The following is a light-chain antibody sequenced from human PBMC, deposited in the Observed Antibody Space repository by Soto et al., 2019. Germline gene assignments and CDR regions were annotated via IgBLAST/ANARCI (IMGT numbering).Light chain of an antibody. CDR1: KRVSSSY. CDR3: HQYDSSPLT. Sequence: EIVLTQSPGTLSLSQGERATLSSRASKRVSSSYLAGYQQKPGQAPRLLIYGAASRATGIPDRFSGSGSGTDFTLTISRLEPEDFAVYYCHQYDSSPLTFGGGTKVEIK. V-gene: IGKV3-20*01. CDR2: GAA. J-gene: IGKJ4*01.